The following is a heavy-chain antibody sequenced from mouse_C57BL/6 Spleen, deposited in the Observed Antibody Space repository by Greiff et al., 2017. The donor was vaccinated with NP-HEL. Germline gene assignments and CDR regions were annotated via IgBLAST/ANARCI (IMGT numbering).Heavy chain of an antibody. CDR2: IYPGSGNT. V-gene: IGHV1-76*01. CDR1: GYTFTDYY. J-gene: IGHJ4*01. CDR3: ARQGGNYGYAMDY. D-gene: IGHD2-1*01. Sequence: VKLQQSGAELVRPGASVKLSCKASGYTFTDYYINWVKQRPGQGLEWIARIYPGSGNTYYNEKFKGKATLTAEKSSSTAYMQLSSLTSEDSAVYFCARQGGNYGYAMDYWGQGTSVTVSS.